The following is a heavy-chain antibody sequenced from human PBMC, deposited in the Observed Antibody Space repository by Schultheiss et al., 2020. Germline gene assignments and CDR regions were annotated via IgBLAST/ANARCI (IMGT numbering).Heavy chain of an antibody. CDR3: ARVKYSSSHLDI. V-gene: IGHV3-33*08. D-gene: IGHD6-13*01. J-gene: IGHJ3*02. Sequence: GGSLRLSCAASGFTVSANYMSWVRQAPGKGLEWVAVIWYDGSNKYYADSVKGRFTISRDNSKNTLYLQMNSLRAEDTAVYYCARVKYSSSHLDIWGQGTMVTVSS. CDR2: IWYDGSNK. CDR1: GFTVSANY.